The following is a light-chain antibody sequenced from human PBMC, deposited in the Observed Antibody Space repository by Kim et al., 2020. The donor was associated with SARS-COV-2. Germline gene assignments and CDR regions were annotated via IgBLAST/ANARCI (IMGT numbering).Light chain of an antibody. Sequence: EIVLTQSPGTLSLSPGERAALSCRASQSVSSNYLAWYQQKPGQAPRLLIYDASSRATGIPDRFSGSGSGTDFTLTISRLEPEDFAVYYCQQYSSSKWTFGQGTKVDIK. CDR3: QQYSSSKWT. CDR2: DAS. CDR1: QSVSSNY. J-gene: IGKJ1*01. V-gene: IGKV3-20*01.